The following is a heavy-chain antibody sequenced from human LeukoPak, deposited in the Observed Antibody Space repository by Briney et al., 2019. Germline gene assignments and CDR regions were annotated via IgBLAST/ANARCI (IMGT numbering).Heavy chain of an antibody. CDR2: INPNSGGT. J-gene: IGHJ4*02. Sequence: ASVKVSCKASGYTFTGYYMHWVRQAPGQGLEWMGWINPNSGGTNYAQKFQGWVTMTRDTSISTAYMELSRLRSDDTAVYYCAKDLASAGGKGPNDYYFEYWGQGTLVTVSS. V-gene: IGHV1-2*04. CDR3: AKDLASAGGKGPNDYYFEY. CDR1: GYTFTGYY. D-gene: IGHD3-16*01.